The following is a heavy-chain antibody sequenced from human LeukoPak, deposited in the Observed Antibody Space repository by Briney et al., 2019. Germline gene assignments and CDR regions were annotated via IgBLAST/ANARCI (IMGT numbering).Heavy chain of an antibody. V-gene: IGHV3-23*01. D-gene: IGHD1-20*01. CDR3: AKGAWYNWNHYFDY. CDR1: GFTFSSYG. Sequence: GGSLRLSCTASGFTFSSYGMSWVRQAPGKGLEWVSAISSSGGSTYYADSVKGRLTISRDNSKNTLYLQMNSLRAEDTAVYYCAKGAWYNWNHYFDYWGQGTLVTVSS. J-gene: IGHJ4*02. CDR2: ISSSGGST.